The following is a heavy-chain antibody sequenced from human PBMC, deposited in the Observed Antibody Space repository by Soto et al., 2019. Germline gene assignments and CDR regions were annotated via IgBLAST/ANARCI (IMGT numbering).Heavy chain of an antibody. D-gene: IGHD3-22*01. J-gene: IGHJ5*02. V-gene: IGHV1-8*01. Sequence: ASVKVSCKASGYTFTSYDINWVRQATGQGLEWMGWMNPNSGNTGYAQKFQGRVTITADESTSTAYMELSSLRSEDTAVYYCARAAPSIVALFDPWGQGTLVTVSS. CDR1: GYTFTSYD. CDR3: ARAAPSIVALFDP. CDR2: MNPNSGNT.